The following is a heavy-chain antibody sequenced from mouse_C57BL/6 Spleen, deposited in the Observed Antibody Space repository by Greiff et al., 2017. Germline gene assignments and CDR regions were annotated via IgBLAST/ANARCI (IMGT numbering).Heavy chain of an antibody. CDR3: ARLEEGYARDY. CDR2: IYPRDGST. CDR1: GYTFTSYD. J-gene: IGHJ4*01. V-gene: IGHV1-85*01. Sequence: QVQLKQSGPELVKPGASVKLSCKASGYTFTSYDINWVKQRPGQGLEWIGWIYPRDGSTKYNEKFKGKATLTVDTSSSTAYMELHSLTSEDSAVYFCARLEEGYARDYWGQGTSVTVSS.